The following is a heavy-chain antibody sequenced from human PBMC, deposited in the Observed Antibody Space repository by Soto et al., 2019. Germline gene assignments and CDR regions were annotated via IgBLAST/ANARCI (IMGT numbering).Heavy chain of an antibody. D-gene: IGHD3-3*01. Sequence: SETLSLTCVVYGGSFSGYYWTWIRQPPGKGLEWIGEINDSGNTNYNPSLKSRVTMSVDTSKNQFSLKLNSVTAADTAVYYCARSGGFWSGSIAYNWFDPWGQGTLVTVSS. CDR2: INDSGNT. CDR3: ARSGGFWSGSIAYNWFDP. V-gene: IGHV4-34*01. CDR1: GGSFSGYY. J-gene: IGHJ5*02.